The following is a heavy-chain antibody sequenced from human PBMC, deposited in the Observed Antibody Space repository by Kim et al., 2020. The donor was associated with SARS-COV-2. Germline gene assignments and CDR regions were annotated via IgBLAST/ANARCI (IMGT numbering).Heavy chain of an antibody. J-gene: IGHJ4*01. V-gene: IGHV4-34*07. D-gene: IGHD4-17*01. Sequence: SETLSLTCAVYGWSFSGYYWSWIRQPPGKGLVWMGEINHSGRTNYYPPPKSRLIIISDTTTNKVFLLLMSVMAAAETAVYCSVRYGDYAVIYDYFY. CDR3: VRYGDYAVIYDYFY. CDR1: GWSFSGYY. CDR2: INHSGRT.